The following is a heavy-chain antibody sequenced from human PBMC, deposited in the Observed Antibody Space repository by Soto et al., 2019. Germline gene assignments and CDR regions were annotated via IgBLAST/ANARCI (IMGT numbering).Heavy chain of an antibody. CDR1: GFTFSSYW. CDR3: ARDQYCSRGSCYPIYYYYGMDV. Sequence: GGSLRLSCAASGFTFSSYWMPWVRQAPGKGLVWVSRINSDGSSTSYADSVKGRFTISRDNAKNTLYLQMNSLRAEDTAVYYCARDQYCSRGSCYPIYYYYGMDVWGQGTTVTVSS. V-gene: IGHV3-74*01. CDR2: INSDGSST. D-gene: IGHD2-15*01. J-gene: IGHJ6*02.